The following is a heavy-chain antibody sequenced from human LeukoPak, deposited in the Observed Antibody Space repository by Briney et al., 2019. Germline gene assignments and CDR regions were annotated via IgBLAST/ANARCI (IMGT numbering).Heavy chain of an antibody. V-gene: IGHV3-49*04. CDR2: IRSKAYGGTT. D-gene: IGHD2-2*01. Sequence: GGSLRLSCAASGFTFSSYSMNWVRQAPGKGLEWVGFIRSKAYGGTTEYAASVKGRFTISRDDSKSIAYLQMNSLKTEDTAVYYCTRDQDGIVVVPAPDYWGQGTLVTVSS. CDR3: TRDQDGIVVVPAPDY. CDR1: GFTFSSYS. J-gene: IGHJ4*02.